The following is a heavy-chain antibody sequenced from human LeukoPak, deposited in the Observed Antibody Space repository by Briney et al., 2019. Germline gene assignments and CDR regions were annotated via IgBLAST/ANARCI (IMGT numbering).Heavy chain of an antibody. Sequence: SETLSLTCAVYGGSFSGYYWSWIRQPPGKGLEWIGEINHSGSTNYNPSLKSRVTISVDTSKNQFSLKLSSVTAAGTAVYYCARGGGYCSGGSCYSLDYWGQGTLVTVSS. V-gene: IGHV4-34*01. CDR3: ARGGGYCSGGSCYSLDY. J-gene: IGHJ4*02. CDR1: GGSFSGYY. D-gene: IGHD2-15*01. CDR2: INHSGST.